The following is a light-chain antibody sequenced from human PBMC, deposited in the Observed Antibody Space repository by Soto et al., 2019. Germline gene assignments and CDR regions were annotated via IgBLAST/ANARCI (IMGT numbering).Light chain of an antibody. CDR2: EVS. Sequence: QSALTQPASVSGSPGQSITISCTGTNSDIGRYNYVSWYQQHPGKAPKLMICEVSNRPSGVSDRFSGSKSGNTASLTISGLQAEDEADYYCSSYTTRSTLVFGTGTKVTVL. CDR3: SSYTTRSTLV. CDR1: NSDIGRYNY. J-gene: IGLJ1*01. V-gene: IGLV2-14*01.